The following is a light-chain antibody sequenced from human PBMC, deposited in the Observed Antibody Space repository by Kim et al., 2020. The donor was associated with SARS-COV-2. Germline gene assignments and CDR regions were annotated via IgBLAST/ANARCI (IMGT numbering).Light chain of an antibody. J-gene: IGLJ3*02. Sequence: QSVLTQPASVSGSPGQSITITCTGTSSDIGTYNYVSWYQQHPGKAPELMIYDVSRRPSGVSNRFSGSRSGNTASLTISGLQTEDEADYYCTSYSSNKDVLFGGGTQLTVL. CDR1: SSDIGTYNY. V-gene: IGLV2-14*03. CDR3: TSYSSNKDVL. CDR2: DVS.